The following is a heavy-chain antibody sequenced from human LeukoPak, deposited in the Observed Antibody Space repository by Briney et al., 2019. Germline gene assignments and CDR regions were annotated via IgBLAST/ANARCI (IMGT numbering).Heavy chain of an antibody. CDR1: GYTFTGYY. CDR2: INPNRGGT. D-gene: IGHD1-1*01. J-gene: IGHJ3*02. V-gene: IGHV1-2*02. CDR3: SVLDWNVDAFDI. Sequence: ASVKVSCKASGYTFTGYYIYWVRQATGQGLEWMGWINPNRGGTNYAQKFQGRVTMTRDTSINTAYMELSSLRSEDTAVYYCSVLDWNVDAFDIWGQGTMVTVSS.